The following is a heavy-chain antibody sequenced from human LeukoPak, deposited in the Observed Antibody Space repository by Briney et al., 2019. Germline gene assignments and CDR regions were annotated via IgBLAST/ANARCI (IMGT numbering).Heavy chain of an antibody. J-gene: IGHJ6*02. D-gene: IGHD4-17*01. CDR2: ISSSGSYM. V-gene: IGHV3-21*01. CDR1: GFTFSSHS. CDR3: ARDPTAYGDSNYYYAMDV. Sequence: PGGSLRLSCAASGFTFSSHSMNCVRQALGKGLEWVSSISSSGSYMYYADSVKGRFTISRDNAKNPLYLQMNNLRAKDTAVYYCARDPTAYGDSNYYYAMDVWGQGTTVTVPS.